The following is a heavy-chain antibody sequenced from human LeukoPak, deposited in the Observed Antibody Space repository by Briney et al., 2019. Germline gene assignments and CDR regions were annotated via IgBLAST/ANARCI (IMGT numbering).Heavy chain of an antibody. D-gene: IGHD3-16*02. V-gene: IGHV3-23*01. CDR3: AKDERVGYSSSLGELSP. CDR2: ISGHGGNT. Sequence: GGSLRLSCAASGFTFSSYAMSWVRQAPGKGLEWVSTISGHGGNTYYADSVEGRFTISRDNSKNTMFLQMNSLRAEDTAVYSCAKDERVGYSSSLGELSPWGQGTLVTVSS. CDR1: GFTFSSYA. J-gene: IGHJ5*02.